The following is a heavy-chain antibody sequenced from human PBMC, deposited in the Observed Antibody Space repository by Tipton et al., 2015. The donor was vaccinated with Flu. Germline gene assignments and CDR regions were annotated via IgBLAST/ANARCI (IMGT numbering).Heavy chain of an antibody. CDR1: GFTFSNFW. Sequence: SLRLSCAVSGFTFSNFWMHWVRQAPGKGLEWVANIKQDGSEKYYVDSVKGRFTISRDNAKNSLYLQMNSLGAEDTAVYYCVGKLHYWGQGTLVPVAS. V-gene: IGHV3-7*03. CDR3: VGKLHY. J-gene: IGHJ4*02. CDR2: IKQDGSEK. D-gene: IGHD2-21*01.